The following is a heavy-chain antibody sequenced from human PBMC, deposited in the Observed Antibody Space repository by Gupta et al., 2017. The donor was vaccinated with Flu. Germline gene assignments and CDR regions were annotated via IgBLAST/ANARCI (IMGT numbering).Heavy chain of an antibody. Sequence: QVQLRESGPGLVKPSETLSLTCTISGGSISSPYWSWIRQPPGKGLEWIEYISYSGHTNYNPSLKSRVALSVDTSKNQCSLKLTSMTAADTAVYYCARDLGSSSNHYWGQGTLVTVSS. CDR1: GGSISSPY. J-gene: IGHJ4*02. D-gene: IGHD2-2*01. CDR3: ARDLGSSSNHY. V-gene: IGHV4-59*11. CDR2: ISYSGHT.